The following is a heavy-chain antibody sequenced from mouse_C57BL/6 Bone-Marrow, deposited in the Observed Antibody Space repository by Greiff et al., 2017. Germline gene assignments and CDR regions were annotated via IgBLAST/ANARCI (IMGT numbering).Heavy chain of an antibody. J-gene: IGHJ1*03. CDR3: AYDYEGYFDV. D-gene: IGHD2-4*01. CDR1: GYTFTDYY. CDR2: IYPGSGNT. V-gene: IGHV1-76*01. Sequence: QVQLQQSGAELVRPGASVKLSCKASGYTFTDYYINWVKQRPGQGLEWIARIYPGSGNTYYNEKFKGKATLAAEKSSRTAYMQLSRLTSEDSAVYFCAYDYEGYFDVWGTGTTVTVSS.